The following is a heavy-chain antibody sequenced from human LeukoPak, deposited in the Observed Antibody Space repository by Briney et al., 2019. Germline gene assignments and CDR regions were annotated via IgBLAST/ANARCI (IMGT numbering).Heavy chain of an antibody. D-gene: IGHD3-22*01. V-gene: IGHV4-34*01. J-gene: IGHJ4*02. Sequence: SETLSLTCAVYGGSFSGYYWSWIRQPPGKGLEWIGEINHSGSTNYNPSLKSRVTISVDTSKSQFSLKLSSVTAADTAVYYCARGFSWYYDSSGYQFDYWGQGTLVTVSS. CDR3: ARGFSWYYDSSGYQFDY. CDR2: INHSGST. CDR1: GGSFSGYY.